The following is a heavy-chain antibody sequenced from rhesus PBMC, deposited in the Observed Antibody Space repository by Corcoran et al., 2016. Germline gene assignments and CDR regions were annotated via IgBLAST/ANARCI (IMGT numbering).Heavy chain of an antibody. J-gene: IGHJ1*01. CDR2: IYGVSGST. CDR3: AKYCSGTGCGYFEF. CDR1: GDSISSDY. D-gene: IGHD2-21*01. V-gene: IGHV4-160*01. Sequence: QVQLQESGPGLVKPSETLSLTCVVSGDSISSDYWGWVRQFPGKGLEWIGFIYGVSGSTNYTPSLKSRVTSSTDTSKNQVSLKLTSVTAADTAIYYCAKYCSGTGCGYFEFWGQGALVTVSS.